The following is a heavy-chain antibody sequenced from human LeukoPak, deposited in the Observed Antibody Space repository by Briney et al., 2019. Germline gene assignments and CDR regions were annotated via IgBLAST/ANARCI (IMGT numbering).Heavy chain of an antibody. V-gene: IGHV3-48*01. J-gene: IGHJ4*02. D-gene: IGHD2-15*01. CDR3: ARDVVALY. Sequence: PGGSLRLSCAASGFTFSNDGMSWVRQAPGKRPEWISYINSRRSTIHYAASVRGRFTIYRNNVKNSLFLQMNSLRAEQTAFYFCARDVVALYGGQGTRVTVSS. CDR2: INSRRSTI. CDR1: GFTFSNDG.